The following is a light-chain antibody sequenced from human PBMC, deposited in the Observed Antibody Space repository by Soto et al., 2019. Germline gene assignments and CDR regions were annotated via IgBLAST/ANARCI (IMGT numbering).Light chain of an antibody. V-gene: IGKV3-15*01. Sequence: EIVMTQSPATLSVSPGERATLSCRASQSVSSNLAWYQQKPGQAPRLLIYGASTRATGIPARFSDSGSGTEFTLTISSLQSEDFAVYYCQQYNNWPPWTFGQGTKAEIK. J-gene: IGKJ1*01. CDR1: QSVSSN. CDR3: QQYNNWPPWT. CDR2: GAS.